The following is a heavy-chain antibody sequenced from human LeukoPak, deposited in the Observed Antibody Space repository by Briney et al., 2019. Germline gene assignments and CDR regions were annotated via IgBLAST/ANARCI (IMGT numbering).Heavy chain of an antibody. CDR2: IYYSGTT. J-gene: IGHJ5*02. V-gene: IGHV4-39*07. D-gene: IGHD5-18*01. CDR1: GGSISSSSCY. Sequence: SGPGLVKPSETLSLTCTVSGGSISSSSCYWGWIRQPPGKGLEWIGSIYYSGTTHYNPSLESRVTISVDTSKNQFSLKLVSVTAADTAIYYCAKGAGGFSYYNWFDPWGQGTLVTVSS. CDR3: AKGAGGFSYYNWFDP.